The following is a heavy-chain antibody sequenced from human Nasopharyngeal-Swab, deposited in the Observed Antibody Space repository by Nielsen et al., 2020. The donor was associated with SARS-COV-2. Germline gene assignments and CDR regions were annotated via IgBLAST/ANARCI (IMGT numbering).Heavy chain of an antibody. CDR2: IWYDGSNK. CDR3: AKQSWGYSYGYYFDY. J-gene: IGHJ4*02. V-gene: IGHV3-33*06. D-gene: IGHD5-18*01. Sequence: WIRQPPGKGLEWVAVIWYDGSNKYYADSAKGRFTISRDNSKNTLYLQMNSLRAEDTAVYYCAKQSWGYSYGYYFDYWGQGTLVTVSS.